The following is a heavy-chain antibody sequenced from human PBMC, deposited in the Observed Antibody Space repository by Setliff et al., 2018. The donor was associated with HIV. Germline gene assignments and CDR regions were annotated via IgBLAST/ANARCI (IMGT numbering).Heavy chain of an antibody. CDR1: GGTFSSYG. CDR3: AIDDGRSWLIDY. CDR2: INTDNGNT. D-gene: IGHD6-13*01. Sequence: ASVKVSCKASGGTFSSYGISWVRQAPGQRLEWMGWINTDNGNTIYTQKFQGRVTITRDTSTSTAYMDLSSLRSEDTAVYYCAIDDGRSWLIDYWGQGTLVTVSS. V-gene: IGHV1-18*04. J-gene: IGHJ4*02.